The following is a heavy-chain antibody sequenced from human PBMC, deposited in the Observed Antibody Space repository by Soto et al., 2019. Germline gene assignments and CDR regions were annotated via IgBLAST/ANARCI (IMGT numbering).Heavy chain of an antibody. J-gene: IGHJ5*02. Sequence: GESLKISCKGSANTFTSYWIAWVRQLPGKGLECMGIIYPDDSDTRYSPAFQGQVTISVDKSITTAYLQWSRLKASDTAMYYCARARGGRSHLWFVPWGQGTQVNVSS. D-gene: IGHD2-15*01. V-gene: IGHV5-51*01. CDR1: ANTFTSYW. CDR3: ARARGGRSHLWFVP. CDR2: IYPDDSDT.